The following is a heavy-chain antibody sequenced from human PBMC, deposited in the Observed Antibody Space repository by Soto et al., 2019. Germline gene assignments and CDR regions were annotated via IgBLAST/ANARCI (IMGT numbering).Heavy chain of an antibody. D-gene: IGHD3-10*01. J-gene: IGHJ6*02. CDR1: GFTFSSYG. Sequence: QVQLVESGGGVVQPGRSLRLSCAASGFTFSSYGMHWVRQAPGKGLEWVAVISFDGSNKNYADSVKCRFTISRDNSKNTLYLQMNSLRTEDKAVYYCAKGRVRGVIKVRYYYYYGMDVWGQGTTVTVSS. CDR3: AKGRVRGVIKVRYYYYYGMDV. CDR2: ISFDGSNK. V-gene: IGHV3-30*18.